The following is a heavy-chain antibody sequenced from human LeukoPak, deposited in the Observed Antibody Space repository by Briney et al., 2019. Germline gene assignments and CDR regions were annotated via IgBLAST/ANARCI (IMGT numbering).Heavy chain of an antibody. CDR3: ARLKGGPDFVDFDY. CDR1: GGSISSYY. Sequence: SETLSHTCTVSGGSISSYYWSWIRQPPGKGLEWIGYIYYSGSTNYNPSLKSRVTISVDTSKNQFSLKLSSVTAADTAVYYCARLKGGPDFVDFDYWGQGTLVTVSS. CDR2: IYYSGST. D-gene: IGHD2-15*01. J-gene: IGHJ4*02. V-gene: IGHV4-59*01.